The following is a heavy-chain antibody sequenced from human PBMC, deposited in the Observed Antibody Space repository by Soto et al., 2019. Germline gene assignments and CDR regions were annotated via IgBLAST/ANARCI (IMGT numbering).Heavy chain of an antibody. Sequence: PSETLSLTCTVSGGSFKSGSYSWSWIRQPPGKGLEWIGYVYHTGRTSYNPSLKSRVSISMDTSKNQFSLNLDSVTAADTAVYFCARDLLLESSSSGDKDYWGQGTLVTVSS. CDR2: VYHTGRT. CDR1: GGSFKSGSYS. D-gene: IGHD6-6*01. CDR3: ARDLLLESSSSGDKDY. J-gene: IGHJ4*02. V-gene: IGHV4-61*01.